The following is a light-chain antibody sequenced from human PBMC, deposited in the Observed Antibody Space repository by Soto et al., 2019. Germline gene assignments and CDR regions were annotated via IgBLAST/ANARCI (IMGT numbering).Light chain of an antibody. V-gene: IGKV3-15*01. J-gene: IGKJ1*01. CDR2: GAS. Sequence: EVVMTQSPATLSVSPGERATLSCRASQSVNANLAWYQQKPGQAPRLLIHGASNRATGIPARFSGSGFGTEFILTINSRXSEDFAVYYCQQYNTWLWTFGQGTKVEI. CDR1: QSVNAN. CDR3: QQYNTWLWT.